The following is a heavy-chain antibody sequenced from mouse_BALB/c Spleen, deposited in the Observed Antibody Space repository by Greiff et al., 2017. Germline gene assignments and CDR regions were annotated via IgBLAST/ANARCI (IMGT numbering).Heavy chain of an antibody. CDR1: GFNIKDTY. CDR2: IDPANGNT. D-gene: IGHD1-1*01. Sequence: VQLQQSGAELVKPGASVKLSCTASGFNIKDTYMHWVKQRPEQGLEWIGRIDPANGNTKYDPKFQGKATITADTSSNTAYLQLSSLTSEDTAVYYCAPYGSSYLYYFDYWGQGTTLTVSS. V-gene: IGHV14-3*02. J-gene: IGHJ2*01. CDR3: APYGSSYLYYFDY.